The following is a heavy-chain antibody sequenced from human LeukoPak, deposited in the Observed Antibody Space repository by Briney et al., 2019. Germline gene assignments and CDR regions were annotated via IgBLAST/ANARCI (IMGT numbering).Heavy chain of an antibody. D-gene: IGHD3-16*01. CDR1: GFTFRSYS. J-gene: IGHJ4*02. CDR3: ARDRSTNSYAEYFFDY. CDR2: ISTSSSYT. V-gene: IGHV3-21*01. Sequence: GGSLRLSCAASGFTFRSYSMNWVRQAPGKGLEWVSSISTSSSYTYYADSVKGRFTISRDNAKNLLYLQMNSLRAEDTAVYHCARDRSTNSYAEYFFDYWGQGTLVTVSS.